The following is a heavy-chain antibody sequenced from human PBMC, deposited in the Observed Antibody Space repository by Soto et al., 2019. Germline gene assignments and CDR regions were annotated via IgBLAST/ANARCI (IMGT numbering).Heavy chain of an antibody. D-gene: IGHD3-10*01. CDR1: GGSISSYY. CDR3: ARAGDPHSGWFDP. J-gene: IGHJ5*02. V-gene: IGHV4-59*01. Sequence: PSETLSLTCTVSGGSISSYYWSWIRQPPGKGLEWIGYIHYSGSTNYNPSLKSRVTISVDTSKNQFSLKLSSVTAADTAVYYCARAGDPHSGWFDPWGQGTLVTVSS. CDR2: IHYSGST.